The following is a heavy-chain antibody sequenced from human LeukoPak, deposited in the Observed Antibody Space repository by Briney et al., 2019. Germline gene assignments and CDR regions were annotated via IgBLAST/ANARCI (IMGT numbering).Heavy chain of an antibody. J-gene: IGHJ5*02. CDR2: ISSSSSYT. CDR1: GFTFSDYY. D-gene: IGHD4-17*01. Sequence: GGSLRLSCAASGFTFSDYYMSWIRQAPGKGLEWVSYISSSSSYTNYADSVKGRFTISRDNAKNSLYLQMNSLRAEDTAVYYCARLYGDYLNWFDPWGQGTLVTVS. V-gene: IGHV3-11*06. CDR3: ARLYGDYLNWFDP.